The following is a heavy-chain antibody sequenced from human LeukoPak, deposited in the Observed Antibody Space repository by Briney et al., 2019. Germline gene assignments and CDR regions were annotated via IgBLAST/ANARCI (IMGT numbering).Heavy chain of an antibody. D-gene: IGHD2-2*01. CDR1: GYTFTNYG. CDR2: ISAYNGNT. Sequence: ASVKVSCKASGYTFTNYGLTWVRQAPGQGLEWMGWISAYNGNTNYAQELQGRVTMTTDTSTRTAYMELRSLRSDDTAVYYCARDYCSSTSCYFDYWGQGTLVTVSS. CDR3: ARDYCSSTSCYFDY. J-gene: IGHJ4*02. V-gene: IGHV1-18*04.